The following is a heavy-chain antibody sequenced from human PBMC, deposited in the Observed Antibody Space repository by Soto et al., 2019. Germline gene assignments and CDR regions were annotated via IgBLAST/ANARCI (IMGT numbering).Heavy chain of an antibody. D-gene: IGHD3-10*01. Sequence: GGSLRLSCAASGFTFSSYAMSWVRQAPGKGLEWVSAISGSGGSTYYADSVKGRFTISRDNSKTTLYLHMNSLRAEDTAVYYFAKVVLLWFGELPQDAFDIWGKGKMVTVS. V-gene: IGHV3-23*01. CDR3: AKVVLLWFGELPQDAFDI. J-gene: IGHJ3*02. CDR1: GFTFSSYA. CDR2: ISGSGGST.